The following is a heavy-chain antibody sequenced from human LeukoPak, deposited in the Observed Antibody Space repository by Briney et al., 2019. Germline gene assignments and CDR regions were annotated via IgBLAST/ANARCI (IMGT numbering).Heavy chain of an antibody. Sequence: NPSETLSLTCTVSGGSISSSSYYWGWIRQPPGMGLEWIGSIYYSGNTYYNPSLKSRVTISVDTSKNQFSLKLSSVTAADTAVYYCARRTSRYYMDVWGKGTTVTVSS. V-gene: IGHV4-39*01. D-gene: IGHD2-2*01. CDR2: IYYSGNT. CDR1: GGSISSSSYY. CDR3: ARRTSRYYMDV. J-gene: IGHJ6*03.